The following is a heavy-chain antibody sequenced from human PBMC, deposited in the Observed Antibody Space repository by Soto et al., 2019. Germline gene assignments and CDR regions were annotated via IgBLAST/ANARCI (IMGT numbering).Heavy chain of an antibody. CDR3: ARGWGYDSTDYYYAY. D-gene: IGHD3-22*01. J-gene: IGHJ4*02. Sequence: QVQLVQSGAEVRKPGSSVRVSCKASGGSFNRHTISWVRQAPGQGLEWMGGIIPIFGTANHAQKLQGIVTIIADESTSTVYMELSSLRSDDTAIYYCARGWGYDSTDYYYAYWGQGTLVIVSS. CDR2: IIPIFGTA. CDR1: GGSFNRHT. V-gene: IGHV1-69*01.